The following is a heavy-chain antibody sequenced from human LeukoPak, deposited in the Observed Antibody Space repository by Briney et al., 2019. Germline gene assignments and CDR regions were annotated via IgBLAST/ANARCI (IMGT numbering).Heavy chain of an antibody. J-gene: IGHJ4*02. Sequence: KSSETLSLTCTVSGGSISSSSYYWGWIRQPPGKGREWIGSIYYSGSTYYNPSLKSRVTISVDTSKNQFSLKLSSVTAADTAVYYCASVRSGSHYFDYWGQGTLITVSS. CDR2: IYYSGST. D-gene: IGHD1-26*01. V-gene: IGHV4-39*01. CDR3: ASVRSGSHYFDY. CDR1: GGSISSSSYY.